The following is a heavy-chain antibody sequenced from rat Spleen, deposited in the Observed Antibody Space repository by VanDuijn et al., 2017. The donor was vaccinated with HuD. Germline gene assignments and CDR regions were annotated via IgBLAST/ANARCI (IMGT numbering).Heavy chain of an antibody. CDR1: GFSLTSYG. V-gene: IGHV2-77*01. CDR2: IWGDGST. Sequence: QVQMKETGPGLVQTTQTLSVTCTVSGFSLTSYGVHWVRQAPGKGLEWMGIIWGDGSTNYNSALKSRLSISRDTSKSQVFLTMNSLQTDDTAVYYCAEISGYVDYWGQGVMVTVSS. J-gene: IGHJ2*01. CDR3: AEISGYVDY. D-gene: IGHD4-3*01.